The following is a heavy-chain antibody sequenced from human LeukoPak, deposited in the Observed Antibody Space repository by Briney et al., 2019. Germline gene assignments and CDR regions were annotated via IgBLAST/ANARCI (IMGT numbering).Heavy chain of an antibody. CDR3: TRLHDSGSYCDH. CDR2: MYPGDSDT. D-gene: IGHD3-10*01. J-gene: IGHJ4*02. Sequence: GESLKISCKGSGYQFANSWIGWVRPMPGKGLEWIGMMYPGDSDTTYSPSFQGQVTLSADKSINTAYLQWNSLKASDTAMYYCTRLHDSGSYCDHWGQGTLVTVSS. CDR1: GYQFANSW. V-gene: IGHV5-51*01.